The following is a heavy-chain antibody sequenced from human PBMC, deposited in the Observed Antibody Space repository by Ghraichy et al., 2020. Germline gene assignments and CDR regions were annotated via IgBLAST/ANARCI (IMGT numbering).Heavy chain of an antibody. V-gene: IGHV4-38-2*02. J-gene: IGHJ5*02. D-gene: IGHD2-2*03. Sequence: SETLSLTCTVSGYSISSAYYWCWLRPPPGKLLERIESNSHSRTTYYTSSLKSRVTISVDISKNPFSLQLSSVTAADTAVYYCARDGSGYCSSTTCNNWFDPWGQGTLVTVSS. CDR1: GYSISSAYY. CDR2: NSHSRTT. CDR3: ARDGSGYCSSTTCNNWFDP.